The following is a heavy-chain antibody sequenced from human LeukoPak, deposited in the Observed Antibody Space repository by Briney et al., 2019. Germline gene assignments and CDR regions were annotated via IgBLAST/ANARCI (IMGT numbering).Heavy chain of an antibody. CDR3: AATGVDYGSGNY. CDR1: GFTFTSSA. CDR2: IVVGSGNT. V-gene: IGHV1-58*02. J-gene: IGHJ4*02. D-gene: IGHD3-10*01. Sequence: SVKVSCKASGFTFTSSAMQWVRQARGQRLEWIGWIVVGSGNTNYAQKFQERVTITRDMSTSTAYMGLSSLRSEDTAVYYCAATGVDYGSGNYWGQGTLVTVSS.